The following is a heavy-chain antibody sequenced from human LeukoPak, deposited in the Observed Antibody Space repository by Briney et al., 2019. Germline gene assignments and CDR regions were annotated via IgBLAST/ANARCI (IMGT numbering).Heavy chain of an antibody. V-gene: IGHV3-66*01. CDR1: GFTVSGNY. CDR2: IYSGDNT. Sequence: GGSLRLSCAASGFTVSGNYMSWVRQAPGKGLDWVSVIYSGDNTNYADSVKGRFTISRDYSKNPLYLQMSSLRAEDTAVYYCATGNQWLAFDYWGQGTLVTVSS. J-gene: IGHJ4*02. D-gene: IGHD6-19*01. CDR3: ATGNQWLAFDY.